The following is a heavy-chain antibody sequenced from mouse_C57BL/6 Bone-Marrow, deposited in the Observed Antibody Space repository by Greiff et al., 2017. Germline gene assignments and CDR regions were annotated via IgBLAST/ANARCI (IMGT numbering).Heavy chain of an antibody. V-gene: IGHV1-76*01. Sequence: QVQLQQSGAELVRPGASVKLSCKASGYTFTDYYINWVKQRPGQGLEWIARIYPGSGNTYYNEKFKGKATLTAEKSSSTAYMQLSSLTSEDSAVYFCARCGYYYGSSLHFDYWGQGTTLTVSS. CDR3: ARCGYYYGSSLHFDY. CDR1: GYTFTDYY. CDR2: IYPGSGNT. J-gene: IGHJ2*01. D-gene: IGHD1-1*01.